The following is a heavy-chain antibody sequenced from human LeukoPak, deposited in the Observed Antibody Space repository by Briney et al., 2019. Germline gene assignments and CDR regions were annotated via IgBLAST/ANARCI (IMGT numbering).Heavy chain of an antibody. CDR1: GFTFSAYN. CDR3: ARDLGYYDSSGCLRGAEYFQH. Sequence: GGSLRLSCAASGFTFSAYNMNWVRRTPGKGLEWVSSITTSSSYMFYADSVRGRFTISRDNAENSLYLQMNSLRDEDTAVYYCARDLGYYDSSGCLRGAEYFQHWGQGTLVTVSS. CDR2: ITTSSSYM. V-gene: IGHV3-21*01. D-gene: IGHD3-22*01. J-gene: IGHJ1*01.